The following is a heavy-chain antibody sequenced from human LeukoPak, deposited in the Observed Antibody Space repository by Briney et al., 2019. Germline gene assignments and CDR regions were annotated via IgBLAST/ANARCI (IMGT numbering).Heavy chain of an antibody. CDR1: GFTFTSSA. D-gene: IGHD4-11*01. Sequence: ASVKVSCKASGFTFTSSAVQWVRQARGQRLEWIGWIVVGSGDTNSAQKFQERVTITRDTSTSTVYMELSSLRSEDTAVYYCARDPGSKDYDYWGQGTLVTVSS. V-gene: IGHV1-58*01. J-gene: IGHJ4*02. CDR2: IVVGSGDT. CDR3: ARDPGSKDYDY.